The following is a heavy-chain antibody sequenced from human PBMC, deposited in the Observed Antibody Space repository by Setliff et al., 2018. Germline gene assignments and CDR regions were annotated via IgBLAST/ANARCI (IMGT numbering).Heavy chain of an antibody. CDR2: IYYSGST. D-gene: IGHD3-3*01. CDR3: ARERMYYNFWGGYSDY. J-gene: IGHJ4*02. Sequence: SETLSLTCTVSGGSISSYYWSWIRQPPGKGLEWIGYIYYSGSTNYNPSLKSRVTISVDTSKNQFSLKLSSVTAADTAVYYCARERMYYNFWGGYSDYWGQGTLVTVSS. V-gene: IGHV4-59*01. CDR1: GGSISSYY.